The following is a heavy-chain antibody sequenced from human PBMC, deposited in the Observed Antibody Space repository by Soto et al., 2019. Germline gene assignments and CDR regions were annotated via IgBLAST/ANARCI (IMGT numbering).Heavy chain of an antibody. CDR1: GYTFTSYA. J-gene: IGHJ6*02. V-gene: IGHV1-3*01. CDR2: INAGNGNT. CDR3: ARDYDILTGYFYHYGMDV. Sequence: ASVKVSCKASGYTFTSYAMHCVRQAPEQRFEWMGWINAGNGNTKYSQKFQGRVTITRDTSASTAYMELSSLRSEDTAVYYCARDYDILTGYFYHYGMDVWGQGTTVTVSS. D-gene: IGHD3-9*01.